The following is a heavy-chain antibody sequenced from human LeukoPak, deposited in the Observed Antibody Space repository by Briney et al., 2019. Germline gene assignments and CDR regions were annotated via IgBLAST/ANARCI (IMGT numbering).Heavy chain of an antibody. Sequence: SGTLSLTCTVSGGSIGLYYWAWIRQPPGKGLEWIGYIFHTGSTNYNPSLKSRLTISVDTSRNQFSLRLSSVTAADTAVYYCARHQHAGREHYYGIDVWGQGTTVSVSS. D-gene: IGHD1-26*01. CDR3: ARHQHAGREHYYGIDV. V-gene: IGHV4-59*08. J-gene: IGHJ6*02. CDR1: GGSIGLYY. CDR2: IFHTGST.